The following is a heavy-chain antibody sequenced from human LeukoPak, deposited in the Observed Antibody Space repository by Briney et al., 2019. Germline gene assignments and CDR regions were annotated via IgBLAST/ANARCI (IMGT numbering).Heavy chain of an antibody. CDR2: ISAYSGNT. V-gene: IGHV1-18*01. CDR3: ARHRSRMVRGGDWFDP. J-gene: IGHJ5*02. D-gene: IGHD3-10*01. Sequence: ASVKVSCKASGYTFSTYSISWVRQAPGQGLEWMGWISAYSGNTNYAHKLQGRVTMTTDTSTSTAYMELRSLRADDTAVYYCARHRSRMVRGGDWFDPWGQGTLVTVSS. CDR1: GYTFSTYS.